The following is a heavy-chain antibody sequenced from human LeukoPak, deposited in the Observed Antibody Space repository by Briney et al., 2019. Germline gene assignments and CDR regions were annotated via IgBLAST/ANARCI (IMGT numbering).Heavy chain of an antibody. CDR1: GFTSSNYA. D-gene: IGHD3-9*01. V-gene: IGHV3-23*01. CDR3: AKWGDYDVLTGYYDPDY. J-gene: IGHJ4*02. CDR2: ITGSGGGT. Sequence: GGSLRLSCAASGFTSSNYAMSWVRQAPGKGLEWVSAITGSGGGTYYADSVKGRFTISRDNSKNTLYLQMNSLRAEDTAVYYCAKWGDYDVLTGYYDPDYWGQGTLVTVSS.